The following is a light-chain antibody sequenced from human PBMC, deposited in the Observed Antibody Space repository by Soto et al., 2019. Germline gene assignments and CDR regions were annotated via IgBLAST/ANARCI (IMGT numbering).Light chain of an antibody. CDR1: QTISSW. J-gene: IGKJ1*01. Sequence: IHMTHSPSTLSGSVGDIVAITFRASQTISSWLAWYQQKPGKAPKLLIYKASTLKSGVPSRFSGSGSGTEFTLSITSLQPDDFATYYCQQCFWHWTFGQGTKVDIK. CDR2: KAS. V-gene: IGKV1-5*03. CDR3: QQCFWHWT.